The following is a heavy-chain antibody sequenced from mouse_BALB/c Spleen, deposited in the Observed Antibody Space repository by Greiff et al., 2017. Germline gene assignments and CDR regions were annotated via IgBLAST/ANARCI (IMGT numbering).Heavy chain of an antibody. CDR1: GFSLTSYD. D-gene: IGHD1-1*01. J-gene: IGHJ4*01. CDR3: VRSYLRGMDY. Sequence: VKLVESGPGLVAPSQSLSITCTVSGFSLTSYDISWIRQPPGKGLEWLGVIWTGGGTNYNSAFMSRLSISKDNSKSQVFLKMNSLQTDDTAIYYCVRSYLRGMDYWGQGTSVTVSS. CDR2: IWTGGGT. V-gene: IGHV2-9-2*01.